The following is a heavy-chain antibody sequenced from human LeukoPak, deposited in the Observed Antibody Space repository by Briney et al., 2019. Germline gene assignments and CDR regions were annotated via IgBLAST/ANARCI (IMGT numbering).Heavy chain of an antibody. V-gene: IGHV3-23*01. CDR3: AKDLGYNYGTKLDY. Sequence: GGSLRLSCAASGFTFGTYAMSWVRQAPGKGLEWVSAISASGSGTYYADSVRGRFTISRDTSKNTLYLQMYGLRAVDTAVYFCAKDLGYNYGTKLDYWGQGTLVTVSS. D-gene: IGHD5-18*01. CDR1: GFTFGTYA. J-gene: IGHJ4*02. CDR2: ISASGSGT.